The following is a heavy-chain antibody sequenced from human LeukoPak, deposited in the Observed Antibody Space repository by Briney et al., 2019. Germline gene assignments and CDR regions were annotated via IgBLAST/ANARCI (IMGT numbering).Heavy chain of an antibody. V-gene: IGHV3-66*01. CDR2: IYSGGST. D-gene: IGHD4-23*01. Sequence: GGSLRLSCVASGFTVNSNYMFWVRQAPGKGLEWVSVIYSGGSTYCADSVKGRFTISRDNSKNTVYLQMNSLRVEDTAVYYCARASGGQDWYFDLWGRGTLVTVSS. CDR3: ARASGGQDWYFDL. CDR1: GFTVNSNY. J-gene: IGHJ2*01.